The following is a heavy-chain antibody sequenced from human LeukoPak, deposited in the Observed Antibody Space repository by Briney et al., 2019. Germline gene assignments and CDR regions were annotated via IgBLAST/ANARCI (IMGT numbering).Heavy chain of an antibody. CDR2: IIPILGIA. V-gene: IGHV1-69*04. D-gene: IGHD1-26*01. CDR1: GGTFSSYA. CDR3: ARDRSGSYYYYGMDV. Sequence: ASVKVSCKASGGTFSSYAISWVRQAPGQGLEWMGRIIPILGIANYAQKFQGRVTITADKSTSTAYMELSSLRSEDTAVYYCARDRSGSYYYYGMDVWGQGTLVTISS. J-gene: IGHJ6*02.